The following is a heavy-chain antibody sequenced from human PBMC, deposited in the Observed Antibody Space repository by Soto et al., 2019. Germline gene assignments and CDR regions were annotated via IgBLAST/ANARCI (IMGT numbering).Heavy chain of an antibody. CDR3: ARGTVTRKGIAAAGIS. D-gene: IGHD6-13*01. CDR1: GGSISSGGYY. J-gene: IGHJ4*02. Sequence: QVQLQESGPGLVMPSQTLSLTCTVSGGSISSGGYYWSWIRQHPGKGLEWIGYIYYSGSTYYNPSLKSRVTISVDTSKNQFSLKLSSVTAADTAVYYCARGTVTRKGIAAAGISWGQGTLVTVSS. CDR2: IYYSGST. V-gene: IGHV4-31*03.